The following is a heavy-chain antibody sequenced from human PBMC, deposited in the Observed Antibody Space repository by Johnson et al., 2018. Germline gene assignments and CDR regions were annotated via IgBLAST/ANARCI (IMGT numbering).Heavy chain of an antibody. D-gene: IGHD2-15*01. J-gene: IGHJ6*02. CDR2: MNPNSGNT. CDR3: ARVWCSGGSCYSFFYGMDV. Sequence: QVQLVQSGAEVKKPGASVKVSCKASGYTFTSYDINWVRQATGQGLEWMGWMNPNSGNTGYAQKFQGRVTMTRNTSISTAYMELSSLRSEDPAVYYCARVWCSGGSCYSFFYGMDVWGQGTTVTVSS. V-gene: IGHV1-8*01. CDR1: GYTFTSYD.